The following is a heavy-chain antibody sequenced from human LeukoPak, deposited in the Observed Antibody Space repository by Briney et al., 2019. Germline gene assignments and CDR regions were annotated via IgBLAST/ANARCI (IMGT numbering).Heavy chain of an antibody. D-gene: IGHD3-9*01. CDR2: IIPILGIA. CDR3: ARGAPWPLLRYFDWSYYYYYGMDV. V-gene: IGHV1-69*04. CDR1: GGTFSSYA. J-gene: IGHJ6*02. Sequence: GASVKVSCKASGGTFSSYAISWVRQAPGQGLEWMGRIIPILGIANYAQKFQGRVTITADKSTSTAYMELSSLRSEDTAVYSCARGAPWPLLRYFDWSYYYYYGMDVWGQGTTVTVSS.